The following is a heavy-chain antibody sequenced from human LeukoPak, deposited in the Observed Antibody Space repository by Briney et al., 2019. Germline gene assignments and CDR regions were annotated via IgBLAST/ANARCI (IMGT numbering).Heavy chain of an antibody. J-gene: IGHJ6*03. D-gene: IGHD6-13*01. CDR1: GFTFSSYA. V-gene: IGHV3-53*01. Sequence: GGSLRLSCAASGFTFSSYAMSWVRQAPGKGLEWVSVIYSGGSTYYADSVKGRFTISRDNSKNTLYLQMNSLRAEDTAVYYCAREPSGIAAAMDVWGKGTTVTISS. CDR2: IYSGGST. CDR3: AREPSGIAAAMDV.